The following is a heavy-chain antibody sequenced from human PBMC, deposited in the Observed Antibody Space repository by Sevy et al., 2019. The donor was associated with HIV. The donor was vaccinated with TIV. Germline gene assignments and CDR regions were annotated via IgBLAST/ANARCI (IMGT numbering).Heavy chain of an antibody. CDR2: IYYSGSA. D-gene: IGHD1-1*01. V-gene: IGHV4-39*01. Sequence: SETLSLTCTVSGDSISSSSYYWGWIRQPPGTGLEWIGCIYYSGSAYCTPSLKSRVTISVDASKNQFSLKLTSVTAADTAVYYCARQTATTGLDYWGQGTLVTVSS. J-gene: IGHJ4*02. CDR3: ARQTATTGLDY. CDR1: GDSISSSSYY.